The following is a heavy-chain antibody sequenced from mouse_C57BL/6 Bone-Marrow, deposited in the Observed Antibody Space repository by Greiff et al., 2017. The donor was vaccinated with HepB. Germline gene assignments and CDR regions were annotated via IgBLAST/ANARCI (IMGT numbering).Heavy chain of an antibody. V-gene: IGHV3-1*01. D-gene: IGHD1-1*01. CDR3: AREDYGSRYFDV. CDR1: GYSITSGYD. CDR2: ISYSGST. Sequence: EVQLKESGPGMVKPSQSLSLTCTVTGYSITSGYDWHWIRHFPGNKLEWMGYISYSGSTNYNPSLKSRISITHDTSKNHFFLKLNSVTTEDTATYYCAREDYGSRYFDVWGTGTTVTVSS. J-gene: IGHJ1*03.